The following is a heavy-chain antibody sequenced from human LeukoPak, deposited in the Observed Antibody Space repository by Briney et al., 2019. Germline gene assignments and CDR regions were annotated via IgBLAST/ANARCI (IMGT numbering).Heavy chain of an antibody. CDR2: INNDGSSI. CDR3: ARGEGTFYYYYMDV. CDR1: GFTFSSYW. Sequence: PGGSLRLSCAASGFTFSSYWMHWVRQAPGKGLVWVSRINNDGSSIVYADSVKGRFAISRDNAKNTLYLQMNSLRAEDTAVYYCARGEGTFYYYYMDVWGKGTTVTVSS. J-gene: IGHJ6*03. D-gene: IGHD1-1*01. V-gene: IGHV3-74*01.